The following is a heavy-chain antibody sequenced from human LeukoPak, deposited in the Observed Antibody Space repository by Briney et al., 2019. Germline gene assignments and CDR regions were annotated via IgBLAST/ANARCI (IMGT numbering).Heavy chain of an antibody. D-gene: IGHD3-10*01. CDR2: IYYSGST. Sequence: PSETLSLTCTVSGDSISSSSYYWGWIRQPPGKGLEWIGSIYYSGSTYYNPSLKSRVTISVDTFKNQFSLKLSSVTAADTAVYYCARDTALWFGELLSGARVGIDYWGQGTLVTVSS. V-gene: IGHV4-39*07. CDR3: ARDTALWFGELLSGARVGIDY. J-gene: IGHJ4*02. CDR1: GDSISSSSYY.